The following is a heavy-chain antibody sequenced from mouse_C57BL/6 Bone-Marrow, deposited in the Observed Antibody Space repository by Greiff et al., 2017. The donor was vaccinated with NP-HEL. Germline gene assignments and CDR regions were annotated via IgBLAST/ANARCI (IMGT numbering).Heavy chain of an antibody. CDR1: GYTFTSYW. CDR2: IHPNSGST. V-gene: IGHV1-64*01. Sequence: VQLQQPGAELVKPGASVKLSCTASGYTFTSYWMHWVKQRPGQGLEWIGMIHPNSGSTNYNEKFKSKATLTVDKSSSTAYMQLSSLTSEDSAVYYSAREYYYGRGYWGQGTTLTVSS. CDR3: AREYYYGRGY. D-gene: IGHD1-1*01. J-gene: IGHJ2*01.